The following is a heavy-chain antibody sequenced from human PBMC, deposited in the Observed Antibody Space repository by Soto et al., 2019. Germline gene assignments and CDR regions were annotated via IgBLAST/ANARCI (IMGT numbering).Heavy chain of an antibody. CDR2: ISGSSSYI. V-gene: IGHV3-21*01. CDR3: ARDYYDSSGYFDY. D-gene: IGHD3-22*01. J-gene: IGHJ4*02. CDR1: GFTFSSYA. Sequence: PGGSLRLSCAASGFTFSSYAMSWVRQAPGKGLEWVSAISGSSSYIYYADSVKGRFTISRDNAKNSLYLQMNSLRAEDTAVYYCARDYYDSSGYFDYWGQGTRVTVSS.